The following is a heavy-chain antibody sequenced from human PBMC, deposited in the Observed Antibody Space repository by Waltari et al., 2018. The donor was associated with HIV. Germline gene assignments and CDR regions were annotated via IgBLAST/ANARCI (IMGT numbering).Heavy chain of an antibody. J-gene: IGHJ6*02. CDR2: IIPLFGEA. CDR3: ARVPDRSGYQRYAMDV. Sequence: VQLVQSGAEVKTPRSSVKVSCTASGGTVRRSDIRCVGQAPGQGLEGMGAIIPLFGEANYAQKFHGRLTITADESTSTAYMERSSLRSEDTAVYYCARVPDRSGYQRYAMDVWGQGTTVTVS. D-gene: IGHD3-22*01. V-gene: IGHV1-69*01. CDR1: GGTVRRSD.